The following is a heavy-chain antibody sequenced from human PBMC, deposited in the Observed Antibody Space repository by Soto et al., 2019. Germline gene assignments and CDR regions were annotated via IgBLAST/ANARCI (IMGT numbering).Heavy chain of an antibody. CDR2: IVVGSGNT. CDR1: GFTFTSTA. CDR3: AADRDGDYFRVYYYYGMDV. J-gene: IGHJ6*02. V-gene: IGHV1-58*01. Sequence: GASAKVSCKASGFTFTSTAVQSVRQARGQRLEWIGWIVVGSGNTNYAQKLQERATITRDMSTSTAYMELSSLRSEDTAVYYCAADRDGDYFRVYYYYGMDVWGQGTTVTVS. D-gene: IGHD4-17*01.